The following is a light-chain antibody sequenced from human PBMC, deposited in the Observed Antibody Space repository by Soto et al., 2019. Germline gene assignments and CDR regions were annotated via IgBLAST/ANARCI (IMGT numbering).Light chain of an antibody. J-gene: IGKJ1*01. CDR1: ESIRIH. CDR3: KQYSSYPWT. V-gene: IGKV1-17*01. CDR2: AAS. Sequence: DIQMTQSPSSLSASIGDRVSIICRASESIRIHLNWYQQKPGKAPRLLIYAASRLQSGVPSRISGSGSGTEFTLTISSLQSEDFAIYYCKQYSSYPWTFGQGTKVDIK.